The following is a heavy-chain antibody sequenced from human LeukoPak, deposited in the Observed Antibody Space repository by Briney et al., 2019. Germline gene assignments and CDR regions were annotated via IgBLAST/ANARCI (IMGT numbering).Heavy chain of an antibody. J-gene: IGHJ4*02. D-gene: IGHD3-22*01. Sequence: PSETLSLTCTVSGDSISSYYWSWIRQPPGKGLEWIGYIYYSGSTNYNPSLKSRVTISVDTSKNQFSLKLSSVTAADTAVYYCARSPRAYDSSGYYFWYFDYWGQGTLVTVSS. CDR2: IYYSGST. V-gene: IGHV4-59*01. CDR1: GDSISSYY. CDR3: ARSPRAYDSSGYYFWYFDY.